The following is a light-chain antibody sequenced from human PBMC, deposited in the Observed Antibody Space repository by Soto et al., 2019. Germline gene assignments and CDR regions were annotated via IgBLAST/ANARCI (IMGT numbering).Light chain of an antibody. V-gene: IGKV1-5*03. CDR1: QSISSW. CDR2: KAS. Sequence: DIQMTQSPSTLSASVGDRVTITCRASQSISSWLAWYQQKPGKAPKLLIYKASSLESGVPSRFSGSGSGTEFTLTISSLQPDDFETYYCQQYNSYPWTVGQGTKVEIK. CDR3: QQYNSYPWT. J-gene: IGKJ1*01.